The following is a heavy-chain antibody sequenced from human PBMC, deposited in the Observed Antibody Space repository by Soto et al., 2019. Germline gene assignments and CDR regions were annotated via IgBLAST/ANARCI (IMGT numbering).Heavy chain of an antibody. V-gene: IGHV3-7*01. CDR2: INPDGSQK. CDR3: VGFGGLNV. J-gene: IGHJ6*04. Sequence: EVQLAESGGGLVQPGGSLRLSCAASGITFSNYWMSWIRQAPGKGLEWVAHINPDGSQKYYVDSTKGRFTISRDNAKNSLSLQSSSLRAEDTASYYCVGFGGLNVWGRGTTVTVAS. CDR1: GITFSNYW. D-gene: IGHD3-10*01.